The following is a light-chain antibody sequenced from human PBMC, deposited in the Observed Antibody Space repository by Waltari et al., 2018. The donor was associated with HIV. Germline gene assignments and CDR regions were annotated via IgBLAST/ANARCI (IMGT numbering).Light chain of an antibody. CDR1: EAISSIH. V-gene: IGKV3-20*01. CDR3: HQYDALPET. Sequence: EIVLTQSPSTLSLSPGEGATLPCKASEAISSIHLAWYQLKPRQAPRLLIYGASVRAADVPDRFSGRAFGADFTLAITRLEPDDFAVYFCHQYDALPETFGQGT. J-gene: IGKJ1*01. CDR2: GAS.